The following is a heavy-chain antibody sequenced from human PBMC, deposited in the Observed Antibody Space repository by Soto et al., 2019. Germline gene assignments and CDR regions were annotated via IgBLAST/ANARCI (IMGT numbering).Heavy chain of an antibody. J-gene: IGHJ6*02. D-gene: IGHD2-2*01. V-gene: IGHV3-15*07. CDR2: IKSKTDGGTT. CDR1: GFTFSNAW. Sequence: EVQLVESGGGLVKPGGSLRLSCAASGFTFSNAWMNWVRQAPGKGLEWVGRIKSKTDGGTTDYAAPVKGRFTISRDYSKNTLYLQMNSLKTEDTAVYYCTTGTHSLGYCSSTSCYPSSWQQQYYGMDVWGQGTTVTVSS. CDR3: TTGTHSLGYCSSTSCYPSSWQQQYYGMDV.